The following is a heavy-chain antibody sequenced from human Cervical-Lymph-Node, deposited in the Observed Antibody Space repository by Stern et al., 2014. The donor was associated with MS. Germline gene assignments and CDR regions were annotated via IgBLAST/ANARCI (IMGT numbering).Heavy chain of an antibody. Sequence: EVQLVESGAEMRKPGETLKISCKGSGYIFTNYWIGWVRQMPGKGLEWKGIVCPGDSDTRYSPSFQAQVTISAAKSISAASLHWSSLKASDTAMYYCARHEEGGTVLTGWGQGTLITVSS. CDR2: VCPGDSDT. CDR3: ARHEEGGTVLTG. D-gene: IGHD4-17*01. CDR1: GYIFTNYW. V-gene: IGHV5-51*01. J-gene: IGHJ4*02.